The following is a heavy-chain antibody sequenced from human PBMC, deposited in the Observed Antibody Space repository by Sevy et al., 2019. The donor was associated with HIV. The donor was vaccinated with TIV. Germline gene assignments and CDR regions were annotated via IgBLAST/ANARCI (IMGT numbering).Heavy chain of an antibody. V-gene: IGHV4-34*01. D-gene: IGHD2-2*01. CDR2: INEGGTT. CDR3: ARSPPVVVVPGAPSWFDP. Sequence: SETLSLTCAVHDGSFSGYYWNWIRQLPGKGLEWIGEINEGGTTYYNPSLKSRVTISVDTSKKQFSLKLNSVTAVDSAVYFCARSPPVVVVPGAPSWFDPWGQGTLVTVSS. J-gene: IGHJ5*02. CDR1: DGSFSGYY.